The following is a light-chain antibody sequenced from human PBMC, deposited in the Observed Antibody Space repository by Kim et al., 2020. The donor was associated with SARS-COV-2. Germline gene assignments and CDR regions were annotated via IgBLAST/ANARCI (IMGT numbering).Light chain of an antibody. Sequence: LQPGERAHLSCRASQTITANLAWYQQKPGQAPRLLIYDASKRATGIPARFSGSGSGTDFTLTISSLEPEDFAVYYCQQRSNWPLAFGPGTKVDIK. CDR1: QTITAN. J-gene: IGKJ3*01. CDR3: QQRSNWPLA. CDR2: DAS. V-gene: IGKV3-11*01.